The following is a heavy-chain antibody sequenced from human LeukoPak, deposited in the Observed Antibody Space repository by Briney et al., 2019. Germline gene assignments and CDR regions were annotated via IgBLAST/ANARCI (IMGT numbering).Heavy chain of an antibody. CDR2: TSADGETT. CDR1: GFTFNNYV. Sequence: GGSLRLSCSASGFTFNNYVMHWVRQAPGKGLEYVSATSADGETTYYTDSVKGKFAISRDNSRDTLSLQMSSLRAEDTAVYYCARGSFLYYFDSWGQGTLVTVSS. J-gene: IGHJ4*02. D-gene: IGHD3-10*01. V-gene: IGHV3-64D*09. CDR3: ARGSFLYYFDS.